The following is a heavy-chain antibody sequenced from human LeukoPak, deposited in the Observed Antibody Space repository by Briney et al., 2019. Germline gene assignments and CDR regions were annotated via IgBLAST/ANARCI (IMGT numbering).Heavy chain of an antibody. CDR1: AFAFFTYT. CDR3: ARESPYGMDV. V-gene: IGHV3-21*01. Sequence: GGSLRLSCAASAFAFFTYTLSWVRQARGKGLVWIASISSSNSYMYYAGSVKGRFTITRDNAKNSLKLKMNSLRAEDTAVYYCARESPYGMDVWGQGTTVTVSS. J-gene: IGHJ6*02. CDR2: ISSSNSYM.